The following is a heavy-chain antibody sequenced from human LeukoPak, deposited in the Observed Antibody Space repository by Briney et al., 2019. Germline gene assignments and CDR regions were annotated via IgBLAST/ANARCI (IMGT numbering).Heavy chain of an antibody. Sequence: PSETLSLTCTVSGYSISSGYYWGWIRQPPGKGLGWIGSIYHSGSTYYNPSLKSRVTISVDTSKNQFSLKLSSVTAADTAVYYCARAQLELIAFDIWGQGTMVTVSS. CDR3: ARAQLELIAFDI. D-gene: IGHD1-7*01. J-gene: IGHJ3*02. CDR2: IYHSGST. V-gene: IGHV4-38-2*02. CDR1: GYSISSGYY.